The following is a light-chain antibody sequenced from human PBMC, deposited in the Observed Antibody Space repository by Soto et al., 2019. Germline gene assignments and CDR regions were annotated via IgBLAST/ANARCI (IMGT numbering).Light chain of an antibody. J-gene: IGLJ3*02. Sequence: QSVLTQPRSVSGSPGESVTISCTGTSSDVGSYNYVSWYQQYPGKAPKVIIYDVTERSSEVPDRFSGSKSGNTASLTISGLQAEDEAEYFCCSYSGSDTLLFGGGTKVTVL. CDR2: DVT. CDR3: CSYSGSDTLL. V-gene: IGLV2-11*01. CDR1: SSDVGSYNY.